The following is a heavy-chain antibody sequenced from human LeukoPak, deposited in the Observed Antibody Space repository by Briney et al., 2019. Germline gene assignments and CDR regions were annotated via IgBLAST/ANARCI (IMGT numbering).Heavy chain of an antibody. Sequence: SETLSLTCTVSGGSIINISYYWGWIRQPPGTGLEGIGSIYYSGSTYYNPSLKSRVTISVDTSKNQFSLKLSSVTAADTAVFYCARHTSSYYYYMDVWGKGTTVTVSS. V-gene: IGHV4-39*01. CDR3: ARHTSSYYYYMDV. CDR2: IYYSGST. CDR1: GGSIINISYY. J-gene: IGHJ6*03. D-gene: IGHD6-6*01.